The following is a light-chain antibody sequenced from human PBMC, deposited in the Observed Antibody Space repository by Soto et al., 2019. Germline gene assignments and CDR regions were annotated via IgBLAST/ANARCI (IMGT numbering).Light chain of an antibody. CDR1: SSDVGGYNY. Sequence: QSVLTQPRSVSGSPGQSVTLSCTGTSSDVGGYNYVSWYQQHPGKAPKVMIYDVNKRPSGVPDRFSGSKSGNTASLIISGLQAEDEADYYCSSYAGSYRLIFGGGTKLTVL. CDR2: DVN. J-gene: IGLJ2*01. V-gene: IGLV2-11*01. CDR3: SSYAGSYRLI.